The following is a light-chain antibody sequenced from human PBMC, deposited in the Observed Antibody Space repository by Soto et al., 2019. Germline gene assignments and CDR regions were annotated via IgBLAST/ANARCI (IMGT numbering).Light chain of an antibody. V-gene: IGKV1-5*01. CDR2: DAS. CDR1: QPISSW. Sequence: IQLTQSPSSLSASVGDRVTITCRASQPISSWLAWYHQKPGKAPKLLIYDASNLESGVPSRFSGSGSGTEFTLTTSSLQPEDFGIYYCQQYENYWTFGQGTKVDIK. J-gene: IGKJ1*01. CDR3: QQYENYWT.